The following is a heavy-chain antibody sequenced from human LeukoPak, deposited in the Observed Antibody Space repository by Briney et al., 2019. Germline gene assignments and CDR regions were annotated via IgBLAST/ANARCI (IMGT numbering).Heavy chain of an antibody. J-gene: IGHJ4*02. CDR1: GGSISSYY. Sequence: PSETLSLTCTVSGGSISSYYWSWIRQPPGKGLEWIGYIYPSGNTNYNPSLKSRVTMSVDTSKNQFSLKLSSVTAADTAVYYCARDWPRLRWSLDYWGQGTLVTVSS. V-gene: IGHV4-59*12. D-gene: IGHD4-23*01. CDR3: ARDWPRLRWSLDY. CDR2: IYPSGNT.